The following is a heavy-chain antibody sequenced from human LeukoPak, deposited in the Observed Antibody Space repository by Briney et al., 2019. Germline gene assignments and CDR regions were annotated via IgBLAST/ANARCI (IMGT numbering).Heavy chain of an antibody. CDR3: AKVLITPAWELLDY. CDR2: ISYDGSNK. V-gene: IGHV3-30*18. Sequence: GGSLRLSCAASGFTFSSYGMHWVRQAPGKGLEWVAVISYDGSNKYYADSVKGRFTISRDNSKNTLYLQMNSLRAEDTAVYYCAKVLITPAWELLDYWGQGTLVTVSS. D-gene: IGHD1-26*01. CDR1: GFTFSSYG. J-gene: IGHJ4*02.